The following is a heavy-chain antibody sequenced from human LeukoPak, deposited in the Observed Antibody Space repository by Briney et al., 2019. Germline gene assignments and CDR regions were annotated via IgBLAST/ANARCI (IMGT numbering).Heavy chain of an antibody. V-gene: IGHV3-23*01. D-gene: IGHD2-2*01. CDR3: AKLVLPAAIISPYNWFDP. CDR1: GFTFSSYP. J-gene: IGHJ5*02. Sequence: PGGSLRLSCAASGFTFSSYPMSWVRQAPGKGLECVSAISGSGGSTYYADSIKGRFTVSRGNSKNTLFLQMDSLRAEDTAVYYCAKLVLPAAIISPYNWFDPWGQGTLVIVSS. CDR2: ISGSGGST.